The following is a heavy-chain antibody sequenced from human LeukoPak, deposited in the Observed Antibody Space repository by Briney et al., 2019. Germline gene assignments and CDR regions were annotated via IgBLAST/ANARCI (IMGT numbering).Heavy chain of an antibody. V-gene: IGHV3-64*01. D-gene: IGHD6-13*01. Sequence: GGSLRLSCAASGFTFSSYAMHWVRQAPGKGLEYVSAISSNGGSTYYANSVKGRFTISRDNSKNTLYLQMGSLRAEDMAVYYCAREKYSSSWYLGGGYSDYWGQGTLVTVSS. CDR3: AREKYSSSWYLGGGYSDY. CDR1: GFTFSSYA. CDR2: ISSNGGST. J-gene: IGHJ4*02.